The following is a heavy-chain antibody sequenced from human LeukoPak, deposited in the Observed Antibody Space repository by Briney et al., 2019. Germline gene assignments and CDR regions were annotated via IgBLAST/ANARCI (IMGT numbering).Heavy chain of an antibody. CDR2: ISSSGSTI. CDR1: GFTFSSYS. Sequence: GGSLRLSCSASGFTFSSYSIDWVRQAPGKGLEWVSYISSSGSTIYYADSVKGRFTISRDNAKNSLYLQMNSLRAEDTAVYYCARALLGGPFDYWGQGTLVTVSS. CDR3: ARALLGGPFDY. V-gene: IGHV3-48*04. J-gene: IGHJ4*02. D-gene: IGHD1-26*01.